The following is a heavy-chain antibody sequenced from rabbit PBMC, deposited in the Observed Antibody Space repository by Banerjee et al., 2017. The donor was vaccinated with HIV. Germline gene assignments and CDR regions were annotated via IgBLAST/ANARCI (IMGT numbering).Heavy chain of an antibody. V-gene: IGHV1S45*01. J-gene: IGHJ6*01. CDR3: ARDQSIYVYARGSGYYTYGMDL. Sequence: QEQLEESGGDLVKPEGSLTLTCTASGFSFSSSYWMCWVRQAPGKGLEWIGCIYTGDGSTYYASWPKGRFTISNTSSTTVTLQMTSLTAADTATYFCARDQSIYVYARGSGYYTYGMDLWGQGTLVTVS. CDR1: GFSFSSSYW. D-gene: IGHD1-1*01. CDR2: IYTGDGST.